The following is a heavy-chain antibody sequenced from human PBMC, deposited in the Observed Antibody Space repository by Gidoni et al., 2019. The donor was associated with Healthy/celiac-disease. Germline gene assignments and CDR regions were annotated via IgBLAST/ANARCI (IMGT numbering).Heavy chain of an antibody. CDR2: ISWNSGSI. CDR3: AKDRDYDILTGHEDAFDI. Sequence: EVQLVESGGGLVQPGRSLRLSCAASGFTFDDYAMHWVRQAPGKGLEWVSGISWNSGSIGYADSVKGRFTISRDNAKNSLYLQMNSLRAEDTALYYCAKDRDYDILTGHEDAFDIWGQGTMVTVSS. V-gene: IGHV3-9*01. CDR1: GFTFDDYA. D-gene: IGHD3-9*01. J-gene: IGHJ3*02.